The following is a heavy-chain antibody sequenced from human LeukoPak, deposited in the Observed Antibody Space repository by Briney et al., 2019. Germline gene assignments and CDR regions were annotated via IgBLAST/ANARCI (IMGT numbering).Heavy chain of an antibody. J-gene: IGHJ4*02. CDR2: ISGDGGST. D-gene: IGHD6-19*01. CDR1: GFTFDDYA. V-gene: IGHV3-43*02. CDR3: ARGLNGYSSGPIDY. Sequence: GGSLRLSCAASGFTFDDYAMHWVRQAPGKGLEWVSLISGDGGSTYYADSVKGRFTISRDNSKNSLYLQMNSLRAEDTAVYYCARGLNGYSSGPIDYWGQGTLVTVSS.